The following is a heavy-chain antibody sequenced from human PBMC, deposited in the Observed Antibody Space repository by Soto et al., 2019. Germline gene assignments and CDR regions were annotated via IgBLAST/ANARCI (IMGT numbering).Heavy chain of an antibody. CDR3: ARDGTLXDSSAYYYLY. D-gene: IGHD3-22*01. J-gene: IGHJ4*02. CDR1: GGTFSNXG. Sequence: QVQLVQSGAEVKKPGSSVKVSCKASGGTFSNXGVNWVRQAXGQGLEWMGGIIPIFGTANYAQKFQGRVTITADDSTRTAYMELSSLRSEDTAVYYCARDGTLXDSSAYYYLYWGQGTLVTVSS. CDR2: IIPIFGTA. V-gene: IGHV1-69*01.